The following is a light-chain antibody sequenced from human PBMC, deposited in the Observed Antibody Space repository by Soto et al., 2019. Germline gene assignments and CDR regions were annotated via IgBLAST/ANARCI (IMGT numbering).Light chain of an antibody. Sequence: IVMTQSPATLSVSPGERATLSCRARQSVSTSLAWYQQKPGQPPRLLIYGASNRATVVPARFSGSGSGTEFTLTISSLQSEDFAVYFCHQYNNWPVTFGGGTKVEVK. CDR3: HQYNNWPVT. J-gene: IGKJ4*01. V-gene: IGKV3-15*01. CDR1: QSVSTS. CDR2: GAS.